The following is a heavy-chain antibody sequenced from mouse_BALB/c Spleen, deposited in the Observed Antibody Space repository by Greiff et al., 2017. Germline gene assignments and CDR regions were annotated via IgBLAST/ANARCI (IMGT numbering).Heavy chain of an antibody. D-gene: IGHD1-1*01. CDR2: ISYSGST. CDR3: ARAWYYGSSYGDY. Sequence: EVQRVESGPGLVKPSQSLSLTCTVTGYSITSDYAWNWIRQFPGNKLEWMGYISYSGSTSYNPSLKSRISITRDTSKNQFFLQLNSVTTEDTATYYCARAWYYGSSYGDYWGQGTTLTVSS. J-gene: IGHJ2*01. V-gene: IGHV3-2*02. CDR1: GYSITSDYA.